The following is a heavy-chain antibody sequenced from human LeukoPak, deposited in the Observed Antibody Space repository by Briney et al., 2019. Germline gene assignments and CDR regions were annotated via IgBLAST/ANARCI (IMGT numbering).Heavy chain of an antibody. D-gene: IGHD4-17*01. CDR3: TKDPAYRDYPQFDY. Sequence: GRSLRLSCAASGFTFRSYAMYWVRQAPGKGLEWVSFISYDGSKKYYADSVKGRFTISRDNSKNTLYLQMNSLRAEDTALYYCTKDPAYRDYPQFDYWGQGTLVTVSS. CDR1: GFTFRSYA. J-gene: IGHJ4*02. V-gene: IGHV3-30*18. CDR2: ISYDGSKK.